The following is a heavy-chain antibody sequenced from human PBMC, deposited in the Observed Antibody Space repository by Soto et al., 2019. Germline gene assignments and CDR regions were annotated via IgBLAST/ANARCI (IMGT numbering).Heavy chain of an antibody. J-gene: IGHJ6*02. CDR2: INHSGST. CDR3: ARARLYDSSFSYYGLDV. CDR1: GGSFSGYY. V-gene: IGHV4-34*02. D-gene: IGHD3-16*01. Sequence: QVQLQQWGAGLLKPSETLSLTCAVYGGSFSGYYWNWIRQPPGKGLAWIGEINHSGSTNYHPSLKSRVTISVDTSKNQFSLKMSSVTAADSAVYYCARARLYDSSFSYYGLDVWGQGTAVSVSS.